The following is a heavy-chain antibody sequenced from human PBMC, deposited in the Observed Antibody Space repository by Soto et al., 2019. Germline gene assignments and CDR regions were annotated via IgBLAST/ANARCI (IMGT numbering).Heavy chain of an antibody. D-gene: IGHD6-13*01. J-gene: IGHJ4*02. CDR2: IWYDGSNK. CDR3: ARQGIAAAGPLDY. CDR1: GFTFSSYG. Sequence: QVQLVESGGGVVQPGRSLRLSCAASGFTFSSYGMHWVRQAPGKGLEWVAVIWYDGSNKYYADSVKGRFTISRDNSKNTLYLQMNSLRAEDTPVYYCARQGIAAAGPLDYWGQGTLVTVSS. V-gene: IGHV3-33*01.